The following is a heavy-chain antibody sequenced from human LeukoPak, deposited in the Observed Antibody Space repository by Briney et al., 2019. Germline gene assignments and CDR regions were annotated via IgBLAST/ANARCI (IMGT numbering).Heavy chain of an antibody. CDR2: INPNSGGT. CDR1: GYTFTGYY. J-gene: IGHJ1*01. Sequence: ASVKVSCKASGYTFTGYYMHWVRQAPGQGLELMGWINPNSGGTNYAQKSQGRVTMTRDTSISTAYMELSRLRSDDTAVYYCARNDFWSGYSSAEYFQHWGQGTLVTVSS. CDR3: ARNDFWSGYSSAEYFQH. D-gene: IGHD3-3*01. V-gene: IGHV1-2*02.